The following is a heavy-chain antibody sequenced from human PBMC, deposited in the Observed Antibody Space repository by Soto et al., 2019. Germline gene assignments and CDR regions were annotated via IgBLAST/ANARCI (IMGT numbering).Heavy chain of an antibody. V-gene: IGHV4-31*03. CDR3: ARVVEQLVQRYYYYGMDV. Sequence: SETLSLTCTVSGGSIISGGYYWIWIRQHPGKGLEWIGYIYYSGSTYYNPSLKSRVTISVDTSKNQFSLKLSSVTAADTAVYYCARVVEQLVQRYYYYGMDVWGQGTTVTVSS. J-gene: IGHJ6*02. CDR1: GGSIISGGYY. CDR2: IYYSGST. D-gene: IGHD6-13*01.